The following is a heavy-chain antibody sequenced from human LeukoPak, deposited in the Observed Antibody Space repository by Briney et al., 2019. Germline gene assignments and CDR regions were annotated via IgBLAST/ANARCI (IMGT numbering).Heavy chain of an antibody. D-gene: IGHD6-13*01. CDR2: ISYDGSHK. V-gene: IGHV3-30*14. CDR3: ARDYPTPKKAAAGSLYYYYYMDV. Sequence: PGGSLRLSCAASGFIFSSYAMHWVRQAPGKGLEWVAVISYDGSHKYYADSVKGRFTISRDNSKNTLYLQMNSLRAEDTAVYYCARDYPTPKKAAAGSLYYYYYMDVWGKGTTVTVSS. CDR1: GFIFSSYA. J-gene: IGHJ6*03.